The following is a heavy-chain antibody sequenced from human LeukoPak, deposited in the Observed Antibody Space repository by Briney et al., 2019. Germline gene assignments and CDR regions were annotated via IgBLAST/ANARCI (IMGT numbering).Heavy chain of an antibody. CDR2: IKPDGSEK. CDR1: GLTFSSYW. D-gene: IGHD3-10*01. V-gene: IGHV3-7*04. J-gene: IGHJ4*02. Sequence: GGSLRLSCAGSGLTFSSYWMTWVRQAPGKGLEWVANIKPDGSEKAYVDSVKGRFTISRDNAKNSLYLQMNSLRAEDTAVYYCARDDYGWGSHPYWGQGTLVSDSS. CDR3: ARDDYGWGSHPY.